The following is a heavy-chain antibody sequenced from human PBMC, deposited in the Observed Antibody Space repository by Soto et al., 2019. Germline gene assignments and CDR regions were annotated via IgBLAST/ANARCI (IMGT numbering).Heavy chain of an antibody. D-gene: IGHD2-15*01. CDR2: IYASGST. V-gene: IGHV4-4*07. J-gene: IGHJ4*02. Sequence: SETLSITCPVSGGSINNYCWTWFRQPAGKGLEWIGHIYASGSTNYNPSLKSRVTMSLDTSKNQFSLKVNSVTAADTAVYYCARAGGGPEWGQGTLVTVSS. CDR3: ARAGGGPE. CDR1: GGSINNYC.